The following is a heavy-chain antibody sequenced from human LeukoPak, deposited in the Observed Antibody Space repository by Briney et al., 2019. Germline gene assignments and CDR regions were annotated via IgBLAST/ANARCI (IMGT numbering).Heavy chain of an antibody. Sequence: SSETLSLTCTVSGGSISSSSYYWGWIRQPPGKGLEWTGSIYYSGSTYYNPSLKSRVTISVDTSKNQFSLKLSSVTAADTAVYYCSAYYYDSSGYYPFDYWGQGTLVTVSS. CDR2: IYYSGST. J-gene: IGHJ4*02. V-gene: IGHV4-39*01. CDR3: SAYYYDSSGYYPFDY. CDR1: GGSISSSSYY. D-gene: IGHD3-22*01.